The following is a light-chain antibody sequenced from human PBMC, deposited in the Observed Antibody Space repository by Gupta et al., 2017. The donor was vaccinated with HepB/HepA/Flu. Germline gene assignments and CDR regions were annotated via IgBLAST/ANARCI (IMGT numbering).Light chain of an antibody. CDR2: GAS. J-gene: IGKJ4*01. CDR1: QTISNNY. V-gene: IGKV3-20*01. Sequence: IVLPQSPGTLSLSRGERATLSCRASQTISNNYVAWYQQKPGQAPRLLIYGASNRAIGVPDRFTGSWSGPDFTLIINRLEPEDSALYYCQQYSTSGLSFGGGTKVEIK. CDR3: QQYSTSGLS.